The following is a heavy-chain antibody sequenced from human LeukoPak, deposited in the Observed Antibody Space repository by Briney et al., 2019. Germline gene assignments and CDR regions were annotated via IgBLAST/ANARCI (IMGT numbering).Heavy chain of an antibody. CDR1: RFTFSSYS. V-gene: IGHV3-21*01. CDR2: ISSSSSYI. Sequence: PGGSLRLSCAASRFTFSSYSMNWVRQAPEKGLEWVSSISSSSSYIYYADSVKGRFTISRDNAKNSLYLQMNSLRAEDTAVYYCARDGVATFDYWGQGTLVTVSS. J-gene: IGHJ4*02. CDR3: ARDGVATFDY. D-gene: IGHD5-12*01.